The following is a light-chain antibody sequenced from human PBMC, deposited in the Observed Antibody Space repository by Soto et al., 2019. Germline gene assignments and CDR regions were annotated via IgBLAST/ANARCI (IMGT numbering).Light chain of an antibody. Sequence: NFMLTQPHSVSESPGKTVTISCTRSSGSIASNYVQWYQQRPGSVPTTVIYEGNQRPSGVPDRFSASTDGSSNSASLTISGLQTEEDADYYCQSYDSSTVVFGGGTKVTAL. CDR2: EGN. J-gene: IGLJ2*01. V-gene: IGLV6-57*04. CDR3: QSYDSSTVV. CDR1: SGSIASNY.